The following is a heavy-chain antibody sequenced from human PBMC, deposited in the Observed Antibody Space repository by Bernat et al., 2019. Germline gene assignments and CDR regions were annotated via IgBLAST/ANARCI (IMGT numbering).Heavy chain of an antibody. J-gene: IGHJ5*02. D-gene: IGHD4-17*01. CDR1: GFTVSSNY. CDR2: IYSGGST. V-gene: IGHV3-66*01. CDR3: ARVRATVTSGWFDP. Sequence: EVQLVESGGGLVQPGGSLRLSCAASGFTVSSNYMSWVRQAPGKGLEWVSVIYSGGSTYYADSVKGRFTISRDNSKNTLYLQMNSLRAEDTDVYYCARVRATVTSGWFDPWGQGTLVTVSS.